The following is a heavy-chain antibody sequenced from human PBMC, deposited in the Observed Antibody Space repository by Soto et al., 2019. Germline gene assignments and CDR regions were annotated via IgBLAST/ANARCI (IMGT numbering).Heavy chain of an antibody. CDR2: IHASGST. D-gene: IGHD6-19*01. V-gene: IGHV4-4*07. CDR1: GDSISDYY. CDR3: ARSGYSSGWYTAFDS. J-gene: IGHJ4*02. Sequence: PSETLSLTCSVSGDSISDYYWSWIRQPAGKGLEWIGRIHASGSTISNPSLRSRVGLSVDTPKNQFSLKLNSLTAADTAMYYCARSGYSSGWYTAFDSWSQGTLVTVYS.